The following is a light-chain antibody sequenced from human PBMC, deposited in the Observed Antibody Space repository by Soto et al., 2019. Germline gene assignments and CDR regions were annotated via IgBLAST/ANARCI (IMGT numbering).Light chain of an antibody. Sequence: QSVLTQPPSVSGAPGQRVTISCTGSSSNIGAGHDVHWYQQLPGTAPKLLVYSSNQRPSGVPDRFSGSKSGTSASLAISGLQSEDEADYYCAAWDGSLNGVVFGGGTKLTVL. CDR2: SSN. CDR3: AAWDGSLNGVV. J-gene: IGLJ2*01. V-gene: IGLV1-40*01. CDR1: SSNIGAGHD.